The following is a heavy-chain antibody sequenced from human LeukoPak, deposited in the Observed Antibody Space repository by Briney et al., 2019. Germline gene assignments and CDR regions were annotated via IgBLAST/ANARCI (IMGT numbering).Heavy chain of an antibody. CDR2: INHNGST. J-gene: IGHJ5*02. CDR3: ARVFGGWYGSSIKAIYNWFDP. Sequence: SETLSLTCAVYGGSFSGYYWSWIRQPPGKGLEWIGEINHNGSTNYNPSLKSRVTISVDTSKNQFSLKLSSVTAADTAVYYCARVFGGWYGSSIKAIYNWFDPWGQGTLVTVSS. V-gene: IGHV4-34*01. CDR1: GGSFSGYY. D-gene: IGHD6-13*01.